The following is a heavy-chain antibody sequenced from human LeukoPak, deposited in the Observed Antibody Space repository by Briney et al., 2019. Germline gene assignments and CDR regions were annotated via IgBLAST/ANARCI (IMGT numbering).Heavy chain of an antibody. CDR3: VKHSGSVYGNSDS. J-gene: IGHJ4*02. CDR2: IGSSGVDT. D-gene: IGHD1-1*01. Sequence: GGSLRLSCAVSGFTFTTSGMSWVRQAPGKGLEWVSTIGSSGVDTYYADSVKGRFTISKDSSKNTLQMNSLSGEDTAVYYCVKHSGSVYGNSDSWGQGTLVTVSS. V-gene: IGHV3-23*01. CDR1: GFTFTTSG.